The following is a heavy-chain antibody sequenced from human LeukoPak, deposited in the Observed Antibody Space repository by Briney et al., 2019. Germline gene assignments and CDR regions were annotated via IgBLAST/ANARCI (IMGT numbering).Heavy chain of an antibody. D-gene: IGHD2-15*01. J-gene: IGHJ4*02. CDR3: ARFSGGTTS. Sequence: PSETLSLTCTVSGGSISSGGYYWSWIRQPPGKGLEWIGYIYSSGSTNYNPSLKSRVIISVDTSKNQFSLKLSSVTAADTAVYFCARFSGGTTSWGQGTLVTVSS. CDR1: GGSISSGGYY. CDR2: IYSSGST. V-gene: IGHV4-61*08.